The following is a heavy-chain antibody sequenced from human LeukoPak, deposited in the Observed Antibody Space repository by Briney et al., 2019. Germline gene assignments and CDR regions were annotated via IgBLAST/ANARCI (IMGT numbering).Heavy chain of an antibody. D-gene: IGHD6-19*01. Sequence: GGSLRLSCTASGFTFGDYLMSWFRQAPGKGLEWIGFISGGTTEYAASVKGRFTISRDDSTSIAYLQMNSLTTEDTAVYYCSRGSGWLSVYWGQETLVSVSS. J-gene: IGHJ4*02. CDR3: SRGSGWLSVY. V-gene: IGHV3-49*03. CDR1: GFTFGDYL. CDR2: ISGGTT.